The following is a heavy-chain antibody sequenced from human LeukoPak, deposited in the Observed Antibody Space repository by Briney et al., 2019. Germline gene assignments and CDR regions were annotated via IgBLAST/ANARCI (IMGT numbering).Heavy chain of an antibody. Sequence: ASVKVSCKASGYTFTDYYIHWVRQAPGQGLECLGWINPDSGGTKYTQKFQGRVAMTRDTSISTAYMEVSSLRSDDTAIYYCARGGVQYWVAIDDWGQGTLVTVS. D-gene: IGHD2-8*02. CDR1: GYTFTDYY. CDR3: ARGGVQYWVAIDD. V-gene: IGHV1-2*02. CDR2: INPDSGGT. J-gene: IGHJ4*02.